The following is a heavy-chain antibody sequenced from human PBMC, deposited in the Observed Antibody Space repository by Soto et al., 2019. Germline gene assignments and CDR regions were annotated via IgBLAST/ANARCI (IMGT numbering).Heavy chain of an antibody. CDR2: IYYSGST. V-gene: IGHV4-39*01. Sequence: TVSGGSISSSSYYWGWIRQPPGKGLEWIGSIYYSGSTYYNPSLKSRVTISVDTSKSQFSLKLSSVTAADTAVYYCARGYCSGGSCYRYWGQGSQVTVAS. J-gene: IGHJ4*02. D-gene: IGHD2-15*01. CDR1: GGSISSSSYY. CDR3: ARGYCSGGSCYRY.